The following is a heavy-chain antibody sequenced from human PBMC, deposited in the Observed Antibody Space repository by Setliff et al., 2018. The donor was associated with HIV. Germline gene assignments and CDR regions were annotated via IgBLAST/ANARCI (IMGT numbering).Heavy chain of an antibody. V-gene: IGHV4-59*11. CDR1: GGSISSHY. Sequence: PSETLSLTCTVSGGSISSHYWSWIRQPPGKGLEWIGYIYSTGSTNYNPSLKSRVTISVDTSKNQFSLQLSSVTAADTAVHYCARVQWDLLYVPDAFDIWGQGIMVTVSS. CDR2: IYSTGST. J-gene: IGHJ3*02. D-gene: IGHD1-26*01. CDR3: ARVQWDLLYVPDAFDI.